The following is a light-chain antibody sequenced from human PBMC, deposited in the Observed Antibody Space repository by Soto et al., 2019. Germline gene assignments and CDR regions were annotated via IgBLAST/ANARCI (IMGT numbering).Light chain of an antibody. CDR1: SSDVGGFNY. Sequence: SALTQPPSASGSPGQSVTISCSGTSSDVGGFNYVSWYQQHPGRAPKVLIYEVNKRPSGVPDRFSGSKSGSTASLTVSGLQAEEEAEYYCSSYAVTNIFVFGTGTKVTVL. CDR3: SSYAVTNIFV. J-gene: IGLJ1*01. V-gene: IGLV2-8*01. CDR2: EVN.